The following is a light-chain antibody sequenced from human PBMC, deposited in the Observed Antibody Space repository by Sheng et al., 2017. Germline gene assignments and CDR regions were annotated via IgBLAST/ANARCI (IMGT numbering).Light chain of an antibody. CDR1: SSDIGNYDL. J-gene: IGLJ2*01. V-gene: IGLV2-23*01. CDR3: SSFAGGNNLV. Sequence: QSALTQPASVSGSPGQSITISCTGTSSDIGNYDLVSWYQQHPGKVPKLMIYEGSQRPSGVSNRFSGSKSGNTASLTISGLQAEDEADYYCSSFAGGNNLVFGGGTKLTVL. CDR2: EGS.